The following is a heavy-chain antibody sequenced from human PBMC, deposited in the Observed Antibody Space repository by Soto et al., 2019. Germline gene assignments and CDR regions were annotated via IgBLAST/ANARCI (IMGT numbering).Heavy chain of an antibody. Sequence: QITLKESGPTLVKPTQTLTLTCTFSGLSLSSSGVAVGWVRQPPGKALEWLALIFWDDDKRYSPALKSRLTVSKDTSTNQVVFTRTNVDPVDTGTYYCAHVTTRTTLLAYWGQGTPVSVSS. CDR3: AHVTTRTTLLAY. CDR1: GLSLSSSGVA. V-gene: IGHV2-5*02. CDR2: IFWDDDK. J-gene: IGHJ4*02. D-gene: IGHD1-1*01.